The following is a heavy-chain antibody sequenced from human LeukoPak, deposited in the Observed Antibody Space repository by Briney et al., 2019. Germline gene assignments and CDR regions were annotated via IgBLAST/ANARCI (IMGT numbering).Heavy chain of an antibody. Sequence: ASVKVSCKASGYTFTGYYMHWVRQAPGQGLEWMGWINPNSGGTNYAQKFQGRVTMTRDTSISTAYMELSRLRSDDTAVYYCARERPSKYYYDSSGYPLADYWGQGTLVTVSS. CDR3: ARERPSKYYYDSSGYPLADY. V-gene: IGHV1-2*02. J-gene: IGHJ4*02. CDR1: GYTFTGYY. D-gene: IGHD3-22*01. CDR2: INPNSGGT.